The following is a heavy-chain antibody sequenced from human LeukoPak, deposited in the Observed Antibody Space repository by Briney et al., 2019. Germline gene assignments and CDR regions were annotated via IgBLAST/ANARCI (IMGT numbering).Heavy chain of an antibody. V-gene: IGHV4-4*02. CDR1: SGSMRSSNW. CDR2: ISHRGST. D-gene: IGHD5-24*01. Sequence: TETLSLTCTVSSGSMRSSNWWIWVRQPPGKGLEWIGEISHRGSTNYNPSLKSRVTISIDKSKNQFSLKLTSVTAADTAVYYCARGPASPMADRPNFDYWGQGTLVTVSS. J-gene: IGHJ4*02. CDR3: ARGPASPMADRPNFDY.